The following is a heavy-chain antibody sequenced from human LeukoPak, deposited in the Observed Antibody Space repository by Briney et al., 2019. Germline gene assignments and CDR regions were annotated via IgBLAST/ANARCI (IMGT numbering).Heavy chain of an antibody. D-gene: IGHD3-22*01. CDR3: ARDLIDSSGYYPGGLYFDY. CDR1: GFTFSSYS. Sequence: GGSLRLSCAASGFTFSSYSMNWVRQAPGKGLEWVSYISSSSSYIYYADSVKGRFTISRDNAKNSLYLQMNSLRAEDTAVYYCARDLIDSSGYYPGGLYFDYWGQGTLVTVSS. J-gene: IGHJ4*02. CDR2: ISSSSSYI. V-gene: IGHV3-21*05.